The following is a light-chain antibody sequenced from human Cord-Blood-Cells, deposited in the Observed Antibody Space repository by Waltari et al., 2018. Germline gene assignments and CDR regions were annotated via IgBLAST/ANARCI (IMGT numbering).Light chain of an antibody. CDR2: EVS. CDR3: SSYAGSNNLV. J-gene: IGLJ3*02. V-gene: IGLV2-8*01. Sequence: QSALTQPPSASGSPGQSATISCTGTSSDVGGYNYVSWYQHHPGKAPNLMIYEVSTRPSGIPDRFSGSKSGNAASLTVSGLQAEDEADYYCSSYAGSNNLVFGGGTKLTVL. CDR1: SSDVGGYNY.